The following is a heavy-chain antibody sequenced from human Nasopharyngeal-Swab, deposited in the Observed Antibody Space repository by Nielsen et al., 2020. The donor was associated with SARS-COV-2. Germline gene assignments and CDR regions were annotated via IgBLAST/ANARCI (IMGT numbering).Heavy chain of an antibody. V-gene: IGHV3-23*01. Sequence: GESLKISCAASGFTFSSYAMSWVRQAPGKGLEWVSAISGSGGSTYYADSVKGRFTIPRDNSKNTLYLQMNSLRADDTAVYYCAKEATLGGVGDYYYMDVWGKGTTVTVSS. D-gene: IGHD3-16*01. J-gene: IGHJ6*03. CDR3: AKEATLGGVGDYYYMDV. CDR1: GFTFSSYA. CDR2: ISGSGGST.